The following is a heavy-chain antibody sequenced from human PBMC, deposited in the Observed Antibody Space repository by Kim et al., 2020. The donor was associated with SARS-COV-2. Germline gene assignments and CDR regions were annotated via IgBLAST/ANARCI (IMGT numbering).Heavy chain of an antibody. Sequence: SETLSLTCSVFGGPITENYWTWIRQPPGKGLEWIGYMFYGGATKYNPSLKSRVALSVDTSKNQFSLRLGSVTAADTAMYYCSSSRDDYNYGMDVWGPGT. CDR1: GGPITENY. J-gene: IGHJ6*02. CDR2: MFYGGAT. V-gene: IGHV4-59*13. CDR3: SSSRDDYNYGMDV.